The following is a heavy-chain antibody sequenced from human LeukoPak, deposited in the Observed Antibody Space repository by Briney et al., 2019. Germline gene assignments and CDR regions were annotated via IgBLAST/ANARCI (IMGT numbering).Heavy chain of an antibody. J-gene: IGHJ5*02. Sequence: ESGPGLVKPSETLSLTCTVSGGSISSSSYYWGWIRQPPGKGLEWIGSIYYSGSTYYNPSLKSRVTISVDTSKNQFSLKLSSVTAADTAVYYCARLAGYCSGGCCSLIGFDPWGQGTLVTVSS. CDR3: ARLAGYCSGGCCSLIGFDP. V-gene: IGHV4-39*01. CDR1: GGSISSSSYY. CDR2: IYYSGST. D-gene: IGHD2-15*01.